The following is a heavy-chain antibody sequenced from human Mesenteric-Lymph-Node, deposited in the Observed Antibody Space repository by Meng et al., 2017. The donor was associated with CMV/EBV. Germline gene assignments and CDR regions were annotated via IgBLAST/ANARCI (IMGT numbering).Heavy chain of an antibody. CDR2: INHSGST. V-gene: IGHV4-34*01. D-gene: IGHD3-22*01. J-gene: IGHJ4*02. Sequence: GSFSGYYWSWIRQSPGKGLEWIGEINHSGSTHSNPSLKSRVTMSVDTSKNQFSLKLTSVAAADTAVYYCARVFYDSRGYYSKPFDYWGQGTLVTVSS. CDR1: GSFSGYY. CDR3: ARVFYDSRGYYSKPFDY.